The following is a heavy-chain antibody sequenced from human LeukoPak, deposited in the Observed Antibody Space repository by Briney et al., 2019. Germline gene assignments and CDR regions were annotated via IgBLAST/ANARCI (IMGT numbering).Heavy chain of an antibody. J-gene: IGHJ4*02. V-gene: IGHV4-59*01. CDR3: AAEKDY. Sequence: PSEPLSLPCTVPGGPISSSYWSWIREPPGKGLECTVYIYYIGSTNYNPSLKCRDTISVDTSNNQLSLKLTSVSAADAAVYYCAAEKDYWGQGTLVTVSS. CDR1: GGPISSSY. CDR2: IYYIGST.